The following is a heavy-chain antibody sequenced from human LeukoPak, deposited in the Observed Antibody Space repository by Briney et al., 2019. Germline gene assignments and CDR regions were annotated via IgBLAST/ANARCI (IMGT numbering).Heavy chain of an antibody. D-gene: IGHD2-15*01. CDR2: INTNTGNP. J-gene: IGHJ4*02. Sequence: ASVKVSCKASGYTFTSYAMNWVRQAPGQGLEWMGWINTNTGNPTYAQGFTGRFVFSLDTSVSTAYLQISSLKAEDTAVYYCARDRYCSGGSCSRPFDYWGQGTLVTVSS. CDR1: GYTFTSYA. CDR3: ARDRYCSGGSCSRPFDY. V-gene: IGHV7-4-1*02.